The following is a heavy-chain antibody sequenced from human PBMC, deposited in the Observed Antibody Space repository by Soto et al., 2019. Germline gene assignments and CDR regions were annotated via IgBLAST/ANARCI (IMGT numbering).Heavy chain of an antibody. CDR2: VDPSDSYT. J-gene: IGHJ4*02. Sequence: GESLKISCKGSGYTFTSHWIHWVRQMPGKGLEWMGRVDPSDSYTNYSPSFQGHVSISADKSISTAYLQWNSLKASDTAMYFCARPGLHCGGDCIHFQYWGLGTLVTVSS. D-gene: IGHD2-21*02. CDR3: ARPGLHCGGDCIHFQY. CDR1: GYTFTSHW. V-gene: IGHV5-10-1*01.